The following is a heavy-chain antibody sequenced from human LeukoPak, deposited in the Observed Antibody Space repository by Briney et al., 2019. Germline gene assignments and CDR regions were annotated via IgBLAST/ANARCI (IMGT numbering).Heavy chain of an antibody. CDR3: ARGGVRTAASNFDY. D-gene: IGHD6-13*01. V-gene: IGHV1-2*02. Sequence: ASVKVSCKASGYTFVLYYMHWVRQAPGQGLEWLGWISPNSGGTKYALKYQGRVAMTRDTSISTAYMEVSRLGSDDTAVYYCARGGVRTAASNFDYWGQGTLVTVSS. CDR2: ISPNSGGT. J-gene: IGHJ4*02. CDR1: GYTFVLYY.